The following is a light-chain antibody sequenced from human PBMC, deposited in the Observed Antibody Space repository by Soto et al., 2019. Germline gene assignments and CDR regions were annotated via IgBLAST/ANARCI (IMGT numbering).Light chain of an antibody. V-gene: IGKV3-20*01. CDR1: QSVSSSY. Sequence: EIVWTQSPGTLSLYPGERATLSCRASQSVSSSYLAWYQQKPGQAPRLLIYGASSRATGIPDRFSGSGSGTDFTLTISRLEPEDFAVYYCQQYGSAPSVTFGQGTKV. CDR3: QQYGSAPSVT. CDR2: GAS. J-gene: IGKJ1*01.